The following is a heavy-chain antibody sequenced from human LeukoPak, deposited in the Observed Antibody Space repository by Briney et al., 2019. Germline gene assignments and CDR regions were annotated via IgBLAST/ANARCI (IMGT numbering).Heavy chain of an antibody. J-gene: IGHJ4*02. D-gene: IGHD3-22*01. V-gene: IGHV3-23*01. CDR3: VKGGFTYHDD. CDR1: GFXFDYSA. Sequence: GGSLRLSCAASGFXFDYSAITWVRQAPEKGLEWVSTINTGDITFYANSVKGRFTISRDNSKNALFLQMNSLRAEDTAIYYCVKGGFTYHDDWGQGTLVTVSS. CDR2: INTGDIT.